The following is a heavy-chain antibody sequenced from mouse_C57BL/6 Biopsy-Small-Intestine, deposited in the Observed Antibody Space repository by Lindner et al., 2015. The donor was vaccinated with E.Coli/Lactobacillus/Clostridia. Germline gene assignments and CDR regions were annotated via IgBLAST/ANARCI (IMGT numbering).Heavy chain of an antibody. CDR3: ARRGSSFDY. CDR1: GFTFSDYG. CDR2: ISSGSSTI. V-gene: IGHV5-17*01. J-gene: IGHJ2*01. Sequence: VQLQESGGGLVKPGGSLKLSCAASGFTFSDYGMLWVRQAPEKGLEWVAYISSGSSTIYYADTVKGRFTISRDNAKNTLFLEMTSLRSEDTAVYFCARRGSSFDYWGQGTALTVSS. D-gene: IGHD1-1*01.